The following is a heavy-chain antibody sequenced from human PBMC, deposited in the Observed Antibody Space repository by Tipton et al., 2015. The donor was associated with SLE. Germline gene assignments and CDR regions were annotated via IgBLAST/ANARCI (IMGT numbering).Heavy chain of an antibody. Sequence: TLSLTCTVSGGSISSYYWSWIRQSPGKGLEWIGHIYTSGSTNYNPSLKSRVTISVDTSKNQFSLKLSSVTAADTAVYYCSVPYCSSTSCWGAFDIWGQGTMVTVSS. CDR2: IYTSGST. D-gene: IGHD2-2*01. CDR3: SVPYCSSTSCWGAFDI. J-gene: IGHJ3*02. V-gene: IGHV4-4*08. CDR1: GGSISSYY.